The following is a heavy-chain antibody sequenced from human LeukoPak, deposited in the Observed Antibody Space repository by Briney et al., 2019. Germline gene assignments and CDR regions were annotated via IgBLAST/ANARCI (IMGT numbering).Heavy chain of an antibody. D-gene: IGHD6-13*01. CDR3: ARGIAAAGIVGVFDY. J-gene: IGHJ4*02. CDR1: GFSVSSNH. CDR2: IYSGGNT. V-gene: IGHV3-66*01. Sequence: GGSLRLSGAASGFSVSSNHMSWVRQAPGKGLEWVSVIYSGGNTHYADSVKGRFTISRDNSKNTLYLQMNSVRAEDTAVYYCARGIAAAGIVGVFDYWGQGTLVTVSS.